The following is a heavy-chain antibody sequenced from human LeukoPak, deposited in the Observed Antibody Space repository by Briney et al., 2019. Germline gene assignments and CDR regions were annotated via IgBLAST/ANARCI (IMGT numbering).Heavy chain of an antibody. CDR3: ASEGAFFDY. CDR2: INHSGST. CDR1: GGSFSGYY. D-gene: IGHD3-16*01. J-gene: IGHJ4*02. V-gene: IGHV4-34*01. Sequence: PSETLSLTCAVYGGSFSGYYWSWIRQPRGKGVEWVGEINHSGSTNYNPSLKSRVTISVDTSNNQFSLKLSSVTAADTAVYYCASEGAFFDYWGQGTLVTVSS.